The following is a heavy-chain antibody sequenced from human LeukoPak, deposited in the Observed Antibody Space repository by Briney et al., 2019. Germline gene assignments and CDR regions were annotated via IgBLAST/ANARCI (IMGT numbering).Heavy chain of an antibody. V-gene: IGHV4-59*01. Sequence: ASETLSRTCTVSGGSISSYYWSWIRQPPGKGLEWIGYIYYSGSTNYNPSLKSRVTISVDTSKNQFSLKLSSVTAADTAVYYCARARTCSGGSCYSGAFDIWGQGTMVTVSS. CDR1: GGSISSYY. J-gene: IGHJ3*02. D-gene: IGHD2-15*01. CDR3: ARARTCSGGSCYSGAFDI. CDR2: IYYSGST.